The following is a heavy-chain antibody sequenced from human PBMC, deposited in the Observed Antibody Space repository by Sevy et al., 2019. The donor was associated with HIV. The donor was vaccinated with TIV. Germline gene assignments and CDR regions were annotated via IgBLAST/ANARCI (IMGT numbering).Heavy chain of an antibody. CDR1: GGSITSLY. Sequence: SETLSLTCTVSGGSITSLYWNWIRQPPGKGLEWIANIYYNGHINYTPSLKSRVTLSLDTSNNQFSLRLSSVTAADTAMYYCAGENAWGRGYSWGQGTLVTVSS. V-gene: IGHV4-59*08. J-gene: IGHJ4*02. CDR2: IYYNGHI. CDR3: AGENAWGRGYS. D-gene: IGHD1-26*01.